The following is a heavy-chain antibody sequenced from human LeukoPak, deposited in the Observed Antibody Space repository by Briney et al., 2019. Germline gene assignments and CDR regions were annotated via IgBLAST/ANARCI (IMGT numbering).Heavy chain of an antibody. V-gene: IGHV3-20*04. CDR2: INWNGGST. J-gene: IGHJ4*02. D-gene: IGHD5-12*01. CDR3: ARERGYSGYDQDPTFDY. Sequence: GGSLRLSCAASGFTFYDYGMSWVRQAPGKGLEWVSVINWNGGSTAYADSVKGRFTISRDNAKNSLYLQMNSLRAEDTAVYYCARERGYSGYDQDPTFDYWGQGTLVTVSS. CDR1: GFTFYDYG.